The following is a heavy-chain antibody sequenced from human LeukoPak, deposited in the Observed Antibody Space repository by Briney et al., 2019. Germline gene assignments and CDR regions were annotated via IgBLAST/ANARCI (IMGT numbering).Heavy chain of an antibody. CDR3: ARGIFWYNWNYYYYYMDV. CDR1: GGSISSGSYY. CDR2: INHSGST. J-gene: IGHJ6*03. Sequence: PSETLSLTCTVSGGSISSGSYYWSWIRQPPGKGLEWIGEINHSGSTNYNPSLKSRVTISVDTSKNQFSLKLSSVTAADTAVYYCARGIFWYNWNYYYYYMDVWGKGTTVTVSS. V-gene: IGHV4-39*07. D-gene: IGHD1-1*01.